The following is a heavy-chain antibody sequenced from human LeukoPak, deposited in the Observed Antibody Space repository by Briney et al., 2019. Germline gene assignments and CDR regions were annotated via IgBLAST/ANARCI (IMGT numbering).Heavy chain of an antibody. V-gene: IGHV1-46*01. CDR1: GYTFTSYY. CDR3: ARGGAPTGYCSNSRCDFDY. J-gene: IGHJ4*02. D-gene: IGHD2-2*03. Sequence: ASVKVSCKASGYTFTSYYMHWVRQAPGQGLEWMGIINPSGGSTSYAQKFQGRVTMTRDTSTSTVYMELSSLRSEDTAVYYCARGGAPTGYCSNSRCDFDYWGQGTLVTVSS. CDR2: INPSGGST.